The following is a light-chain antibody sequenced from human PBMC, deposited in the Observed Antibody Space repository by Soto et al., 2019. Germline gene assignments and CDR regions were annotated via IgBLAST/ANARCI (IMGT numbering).Light chain of an antibody. V-gene: IGKV2-28*01. J-gene: IGKJ2*01. CDR1: QSLLQSNGYNY. CDR3: MQALQTPYT. CDR2: LGS. Sequence: DIVMTQSPLSLPVTPGEPASISCRSSQSLLQSNGYNYLDWYLQKPGQSPQLLIYLGSNRASGVPDGCSGSGSGTDFTLKISRVEAEDVGVYYCMQALQTPYTFGQGTKLEIK.